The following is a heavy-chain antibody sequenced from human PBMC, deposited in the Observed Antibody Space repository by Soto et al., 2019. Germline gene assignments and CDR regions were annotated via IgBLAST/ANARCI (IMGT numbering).Heavy chain of an antibody. V-gene: IGHV4-30-2*01. CDR1: GGSISSGGYS. Sequence: SETLSLTCAVSGGSISSGGYSWSWIRQPPGKGLEWIGYIYHSGSTYYSPSLKSRVTISVDRSKNQFSLKLSSVTAADTAVYYCARGLKWYFDLWGRGTLVTVSS. CDR2: IYHSGST. CDR3: ARGLKWYFDL. J-gene: IGHJ2*01.